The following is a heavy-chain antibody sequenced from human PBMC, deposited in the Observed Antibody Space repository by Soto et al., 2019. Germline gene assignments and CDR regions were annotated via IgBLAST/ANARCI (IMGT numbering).Heavy chain of an antibody. D-gene: IGHD1-7*01. CDR1: GFTFSSYA. CDR2: ISGSGGST. V-gene: IGHV3-23*01. J-gene: IGHJ4*01. Sequence: GESLKISCAASGFTFSSYAMSWVRQAPGKGLEWVSAISGSGGSTYYADSVKGRFTISRDNSKNTLYLQMNSLRAEDTAVYYCTTDSYFTLKLDYWGLGTLVTVSS. CDR3: TTDSYFTLKLDY.